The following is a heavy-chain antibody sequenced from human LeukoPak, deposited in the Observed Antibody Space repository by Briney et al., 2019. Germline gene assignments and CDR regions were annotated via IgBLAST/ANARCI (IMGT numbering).Heavy chain of an antibody. J-gene: IGHJ4*02. CDR1: GFTFSSYA. CDR2: ISSSGGST. V-gene: IGHV3-23*01. Sequence: GGSLRLSYAASGFTFSSYAMSWVRQAPGKGLEWISAISSSGGSTYYADSVKGRFTISRDNSKNALYLQMNSLRVEDTAIYYCAKRIGSSTTQIDYWGQGTLVTVSS. CDR3: AKRIGSSTTQIDY. D-gene: IGHD2-2*01.